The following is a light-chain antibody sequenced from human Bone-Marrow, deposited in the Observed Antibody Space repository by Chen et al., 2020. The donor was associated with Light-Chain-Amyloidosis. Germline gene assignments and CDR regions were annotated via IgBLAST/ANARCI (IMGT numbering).Light chain of an antibody. CDR2: GSS. V-gene: IGKV3-20*01. Sequence: EIVLTQSPGTLSLSPGEGANLSCSASQTISSNYSTWYQQKFGQAPRLLIYGSSSRATGIPDRVTGSGSWTDFALTINRLGPEDFAMYYCQQYGTSPLTIGGGTKVEIK. CDR3: QQYGTSPLT. CDR1: QTISSNY. J-gene: IGKJ4*01.